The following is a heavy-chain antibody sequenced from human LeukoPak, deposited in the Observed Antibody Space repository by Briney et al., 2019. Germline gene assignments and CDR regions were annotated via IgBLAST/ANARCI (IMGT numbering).Heavy chain of an antibody. J-gene: IGHJ4*02. CDR1: GYTFSSYA. CDR3: AREPGWYYDSSGYEFDY. V-gene: IGHV1-3*01. D-gene: IGHD3-22*01. Sequence: GASVKVSCKASGYTFSSYALHWVRQAPGQRLEWMGWINAGNGNTKYSQKFQGRVTITRDTSASTAYMELLSLRSEDTAVYYCAREPGWYYDSSGYEFDYWGQGTLVTVSS. CDR2: INAGNGNT.